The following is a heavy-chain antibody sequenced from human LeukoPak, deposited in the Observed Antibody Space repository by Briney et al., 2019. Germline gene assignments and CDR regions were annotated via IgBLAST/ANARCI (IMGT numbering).Heavy chain of an antibody. CDR2: IIPIFGTA. D-gene: IGHD3-10*01. CDR3: ARYYCSGSYYLDY. CDR1: GGTFSSYA. Sequence: ASVKVSCKASGGTFSSYAISWVRQAPAQGLEWMGRIIPIFGTANYAQKFQGRVTITTDESTSTAYMELSSLRSEDTAVYYCARYYCSGSYYLDYWGQGTLVTVSS. V-gene: IGHV1-69*05. J-gene: IGHJ4*02.